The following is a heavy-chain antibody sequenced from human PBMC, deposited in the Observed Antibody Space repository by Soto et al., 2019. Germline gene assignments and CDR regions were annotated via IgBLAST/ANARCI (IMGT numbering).Heavy chain of an antibody. J-gene: IGHJ4*02. CDR1: GGSISSGGYY. D-gene: IGHD2-15*01. Sequence: QVQLQESGPGLVKPSQTLSLTCTVSGGSISSGGYYWSWIRQHPKKGLEWIGYIFYNGNTYYNPSLQSRATISVDTSKNQFSLKLTSVTAADTAVYYYARLVGRVAAYSHHWGQGTLVTVSS. CDR2: IFYNGNT. CDR3: ARLVGRVAAYSHH. V-gene: IGHV4-31*03.